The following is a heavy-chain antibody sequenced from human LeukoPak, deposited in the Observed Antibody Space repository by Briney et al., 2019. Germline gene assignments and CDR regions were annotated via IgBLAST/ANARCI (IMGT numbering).Heavy chain of an antibody. CDR2: INHSGST. CDR1: GGSFSGYY. J-gene: IGHJ4*02. V-gene: IGHV4-34*01. D-gene: IGHD3-10*01. CDR3: ARGLYYYGSGSYIY. Sequence: PSENLSLTCAVYGGSFSGYYWSWIRQPPGKGLEWIGEINHSGSTNYNPSLKSRVTISVDTSKNQFSLKLSSVTAADTAVYYCARGLYYYGSGSYIYWGQGTLVTVSS.